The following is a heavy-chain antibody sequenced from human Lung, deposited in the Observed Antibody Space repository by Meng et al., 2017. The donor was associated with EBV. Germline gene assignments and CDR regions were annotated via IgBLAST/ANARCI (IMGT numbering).Heavy chain of an antibody. D-gene: IGHD2-21*01. J-gene: IGHJ4*02. CDR1: GGYISIGNW. V-gene: IGHV4-4*02. CDR3: ARDSDSAYSLGY. CDR2: IHHSGRT. Sequence: QGPPQWPGPRLGKPSGTLSSPWAVSGGYISIGNWLSWARQSPGKGLEWIGEIHHSGRTNYNPSLKSRITMSLDKPKNQFSLKLTSVTAADTAVYYCARDSDSAYSLGYWGQGTLVTVSS.